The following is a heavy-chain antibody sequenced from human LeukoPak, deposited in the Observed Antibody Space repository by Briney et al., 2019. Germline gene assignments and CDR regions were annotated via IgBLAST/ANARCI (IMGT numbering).Heavy chain of an antibody. CDR3: VKITSVTGGDC. J-gene: IGHJ4*02. Sequence: PGGSLRLSCSASGFTFCAYAMYWVRQAPGKGLEYVSGISNDGSRSFYADSVKGRFTISRDNSKNTLYLQMSSLRAEDTALYYCVKITSVTGGDCWGQGTRLTVSS. V-gene: IGHV3-64D*09. CDR1: GFTFCAYA. CDR2: ISNDGSRS. D-gene: IGHD1-1*01.